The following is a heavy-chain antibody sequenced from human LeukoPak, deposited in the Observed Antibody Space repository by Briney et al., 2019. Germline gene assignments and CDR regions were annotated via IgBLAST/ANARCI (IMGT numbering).Heavy chain of an antibody. V-gene: IGHV3-74*01. CDR2: IKTDGSDT. CDR3: GRAPHYNIISLDY. D-gene: IGHD3-9*01. Sequence: GGSLRLSCAASGFTFSTYWMHWVRQAPGKGLVWVSRIKTDGSDTSYADSVKGRFTISRDNAKNTLYLQMKSLGVDDTAVYYCGRAPHYNIISLDYWGQGSLVTVSS. J-gene: IGHJ4*02. CDR1: GFTFSTYW.